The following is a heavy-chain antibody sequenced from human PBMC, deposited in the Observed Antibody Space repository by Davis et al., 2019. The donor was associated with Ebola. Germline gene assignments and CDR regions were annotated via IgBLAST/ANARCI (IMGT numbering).Heavy chain of an antibody. D-gene: IGHD3-22*01. CDR2: INPNSGGT. J-gene: IGHJ5*02. CDR1: GYTFTGYY. CDR3: ARGSHYDYSGYYAWFDP. V-gene: IGHV1-2*06. Sequence: AASVKVSCKASGYTFTGYYMHWVRQAPGQGLEWMGRINPNSGGTNYAQKFQGRVTMTRDTSISTAYMELSRLRSDDSAVYYCARGSHYDYSGYYAWFDPWGQGTLVTVSS.